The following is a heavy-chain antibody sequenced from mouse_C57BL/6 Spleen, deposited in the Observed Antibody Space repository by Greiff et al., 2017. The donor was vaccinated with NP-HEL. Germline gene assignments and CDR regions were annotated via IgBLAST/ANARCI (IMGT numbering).Heavy chain of an antibody. CDR1: GFTFTDYY. Sequence: EVKLMESGGGLVQPGGSLSLSCAASGFTFTDYYMSWVRQPPGKALEWLGFIRNKANGYTTEYSASVKGRFTISRDNSQSILYLQMNALRAEDSATYYCARRVITTVVANWYFDVWGTGTTVTVSS. D-gene: IGHD1-1*01. J-gene: IGHJ1*03. CDR2: IRNKANGYTT. V-gene: IGHV7-3*01. CDR3: ARRVITTVVANWYFDV.